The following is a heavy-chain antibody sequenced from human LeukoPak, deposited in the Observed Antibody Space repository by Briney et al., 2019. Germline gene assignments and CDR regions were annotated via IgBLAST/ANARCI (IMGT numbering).Heavy chain of an antibody. CDR1: GGPFSSDNYY. Sequence: KPSETLSLTCTVSGGPFSSDNYYWAWIRQPPGKGLQWIGSIYYSGITYYDPSLESRLTISVPTSRNKLSLKLTSVTAADTAVYFCARRKDGAMNPPFDYWGQGILVTVSS. D-gene: IGHD1-14*01. J-gene: IGHJ4*02. CDR2: IYYSGIT. V-gene: IGHV4-39*01. CDR3: ARRKDGAMNPPFDY.